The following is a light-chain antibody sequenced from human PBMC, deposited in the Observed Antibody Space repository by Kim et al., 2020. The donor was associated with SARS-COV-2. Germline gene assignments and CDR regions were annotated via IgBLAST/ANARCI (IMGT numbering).Light chain of an antibody. CDR2: VTSDGSH. CDR3: QTWGPGIRV. V-gene: IGLV4-69*01. CDR1: NGPYSYA. J-gene: IGLJ3*02. Sequence: AAVRTACPVGNGPYSYASAWHQQQPGKGPRYVMKVTSDGSHSKGDGIPDRFSGASSGAERYLTISSLQSDDEADYYCQTWGPGIRVFGGGTQLTVL.